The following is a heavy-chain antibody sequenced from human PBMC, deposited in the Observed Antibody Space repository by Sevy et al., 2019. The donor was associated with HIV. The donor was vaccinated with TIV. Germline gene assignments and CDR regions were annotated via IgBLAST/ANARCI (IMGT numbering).Heavy chain of an antibody. CDR3: TRDLYKYGYASAGYDY. CDR1: GFTFSSYS. CDR2: LSVDGTTK. Sequence: GGSLRLSCAASGFTFSSYSIHWVRQAPGKGLEWVAVLSVDGTTKYYADSVKCRFSISRDKSENTHVQMNSLRDDETIVYYCTRDLYKYGYASAGYDYWGQGTLVTVSS. V-gene: IGHV3-30-3*01. J-gene: IGHJ4*02. D-gene: IGHD5-18*01.